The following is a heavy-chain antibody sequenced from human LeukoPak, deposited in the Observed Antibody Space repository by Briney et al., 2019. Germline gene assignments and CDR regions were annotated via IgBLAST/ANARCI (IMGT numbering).Heavy chain of an antibody. CDR1: GYTFTGYY. CDR2: INPNSGGT. CDR3: ARGWYSSGFYYYYYMDV. Sequence: ASVKVSCKASGYTFTGYYMHWVRQAPGQGLEWMGRINPNSGGTNYAQKLQGRVTMTTDTSTSTAYMELRSLRSDDTAVYYCARGWYSSGFYYYYYMDVWGKGTTVTVSS. V-gene: IGHV1-2*06. D-gene: IGHD6-19*01. J-gene: IGHJ6*03.